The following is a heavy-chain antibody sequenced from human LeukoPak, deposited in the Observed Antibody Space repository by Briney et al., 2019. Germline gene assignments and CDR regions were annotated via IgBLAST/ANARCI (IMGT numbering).Heavy chain of an antibody. CDR2: ISYDGSNK. Sequence: RGSLRLSCAASGFTFSSYAMHWVRQAPGKGLEWVAVISYDGSNKYYADSVKGRFTISRDNSKNTLYLQMNSMRAEDTAVYYCARRESDDGMDVWGQGTTVTVSS. D-gene: IGHD3-10*01. V-gene: IGHV3-30-3*01. CDR3: ARRESDDGMDV. CDR1: GFTFSSYA. J-gene: IGHJ6*02.